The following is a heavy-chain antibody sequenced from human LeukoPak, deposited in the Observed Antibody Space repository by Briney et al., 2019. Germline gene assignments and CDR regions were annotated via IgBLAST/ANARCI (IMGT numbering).Heavy chain of an antibody. V-gene: IGHV4-59*01. J-gene: IGHJ4*02. CDR2: IQNTGDT. D-gene: IGHD6-19*01. Sequence: SETLSLTCTVSSASISNYYWGWLRQSPGKGLEWIGYIQNTGDTTYNPSLKSRVSISKDMSNNQFSLQLRSVTAADTAVYYCVKHGSGWSFDYWGQGTLVTVSS. CDR1: SASISNYY. CDR3: VKHGSGWSFDY.